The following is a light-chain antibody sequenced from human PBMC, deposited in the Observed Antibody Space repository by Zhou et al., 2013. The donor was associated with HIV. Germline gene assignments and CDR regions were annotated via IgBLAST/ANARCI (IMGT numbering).Light chain of an antibody. CDR1: ETVGRS. CDR2: ETS. Sequence: IQMTQSPSIVSASLGVRVTITCRANETVGRSLAWYQQKRGKAPSLVIYETSILDKGVPSRFAGSGSGTEFILTITSLQPDDLATILQQYKSFILSFGGGTKVDIK. CDR3: QYKSFILS. V-gene: IGKV1-5*03. J-gene: IGKJ4*01.